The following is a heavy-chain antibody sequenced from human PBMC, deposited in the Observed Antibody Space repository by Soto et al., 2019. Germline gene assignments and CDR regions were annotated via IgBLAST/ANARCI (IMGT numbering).Heavy chain of an antibody. V-gene: IGHV1-3*01. J-gene: IGHJ6*02. CDR1: GYTFTSYA. Sequence: ASVKVSCKASGYTFTSYAMHWVRQAPGQRLEWMGWINAGNGNTKYSQKFQGRVTITRDTSASTAYMERSSLRSEDTAVYYCARVVSCSSTSCYKYYYYGMDVWGQGTTVTVSS. CDR2: INAGNGNT. D-gene: IGHD2-2*01. CDR3: ARVVSCSSTSCYKYYYYGMDV.